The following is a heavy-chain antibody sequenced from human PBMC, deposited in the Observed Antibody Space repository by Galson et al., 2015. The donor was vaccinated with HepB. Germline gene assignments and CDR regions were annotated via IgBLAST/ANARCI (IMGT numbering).Heavy chain of an antibody. CDR1: GGSITISTYY. J-gene: IGHJ6*02. D-gene: IGHD1/OR15-1a*01. CDR2: IYYSGST. Sequence: SETLSLTCSVSGGSITISTYYWGWIRQPPGKGLEWIGSIYYSGSTHYNPSLKSRVTMSVATSKNQFSLKLSSVTAADTAVYYCAGQNWNNQYYYYYGMDVWGQGTTVTVSS. V-gene: IGHV4-39*01. CDR3: AGQNWNNQYYYYYGMDV.